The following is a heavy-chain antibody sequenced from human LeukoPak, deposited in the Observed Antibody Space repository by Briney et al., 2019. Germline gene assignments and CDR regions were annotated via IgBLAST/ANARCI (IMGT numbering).Heavy chain of an antibody. CDR3: ATRSGSPI. CDR1: GFTFDDYA. Sequence: GGSLRLSCAASGFTFDDYAMHWVRQAPGKGLEWVSGISWNSGSIGYADSVKGRFTISRDNAKNSLYLQMNSLRAEDTAVYYCATRSGSPIWGQGTMVTVSS. V-gene: IGHV3-9*01. J-gene: IGHJ3*02. CDR2: ISWNSGSI. D-gene: IGHD1-26*01.